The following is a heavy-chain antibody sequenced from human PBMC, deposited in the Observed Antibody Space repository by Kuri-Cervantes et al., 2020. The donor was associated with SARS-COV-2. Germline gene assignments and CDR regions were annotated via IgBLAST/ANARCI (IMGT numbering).Heavy chain of an antibody. Sequence: SVKISCKASGGTFSSYAISWVRQAPGQGLEWRGGIIPIFGTANYAQKFQGRVTITADESTSTAYMELSSLRSEDTAVYYCANWPPYGDYAEYAFDIWGQGTMVTVSS. CDR1: GGTFSSYA. CDR2: IIPIFGTA. V-gene: IGHV1-69*13. CDR3: ANWPPYGDYAEYAFDI. D-gene: IGHD4-17*01. J-gene: IGHJ3*02.